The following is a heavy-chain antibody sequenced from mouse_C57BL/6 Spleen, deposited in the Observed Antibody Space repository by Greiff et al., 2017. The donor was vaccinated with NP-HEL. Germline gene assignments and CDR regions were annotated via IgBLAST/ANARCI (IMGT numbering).Heavy chain of an antibody. Sequence: EVQLQQSGPELVKPGASVKMSCKASGYTFTDYNMHWVKQSHGKSLEWIGYINPNNGGTSYNQKFKGKATLTVNKSSSTAYMELRSLTSEDSAVYYCARSYGSSYGYYYAMDYWGQGTSVTVSS. CDR2: INPNNGGT. CDR1: GYTFTDYN. V-gene: IGHV1-22*01. CDR3: ARSYGSSYGYYYAMDY. D-gene: IGHD1-1*01. J-gene: IGHJ4*01.